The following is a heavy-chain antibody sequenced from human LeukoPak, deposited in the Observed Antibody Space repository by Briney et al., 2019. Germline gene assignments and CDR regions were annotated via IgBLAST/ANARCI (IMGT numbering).Heavy chain of an antibody. V-gene: IGHV3-30*02. J-gene: IGHJ4*02. CDR3: ARVQSTPNYYDSSGYYFDY. CDR2: IRYDGSNK. CDR1: GFTFSSYG. D-gene: IGHD3-22*01. Sequence: GGSLRLSCAASGFTFSSYGMHWVRQAPGKGLEWVAFIRYDGSNKYYADSVKGRFTISRDNSKNTLYLQMNSLRAEDTAVYYCARVQSTPNYYDSSGYYFDYWGQGTLVTVSS.